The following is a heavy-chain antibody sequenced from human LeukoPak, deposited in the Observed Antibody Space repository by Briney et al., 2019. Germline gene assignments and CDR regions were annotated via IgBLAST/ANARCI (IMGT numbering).Heavy chain of an antibody. CDR2: ISADGQVT. CDR3: ATKQWLAPPPDS. CDR1: GFAFGTYA. D-gene: IGHD6-19*01. J-gene: IGHJ4*02. V-gene: IGHV3-23*01. Sequence: PGGSLRLSCAGSGFAFGTYAMSWVRQAPGMGLEWVSSISADGQVTYYADSVEGRFTVSRDNADNTMFLQMNSVRDEDTAVYYCATKQWLAPPPDSWGQGTPVTVSS.